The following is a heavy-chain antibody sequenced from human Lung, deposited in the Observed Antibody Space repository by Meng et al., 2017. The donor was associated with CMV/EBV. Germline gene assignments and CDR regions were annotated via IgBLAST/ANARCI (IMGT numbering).Heavy chain of an antibody. CDR1: GFTFDDYA. CDR3: AKDIGVVPADIVGY. V-gene: IGHV3-9*01. D-gene: IGHD2-2*01. J-gene: IGHJ4*02. Sequence: SCAASGFTFDDYAMHWVRQAPGKGLEWVSGISWNSRNIGYADSVKGRFTISRDNAKNSLYLQMNSLRAEDTAVYYCAKDIGVVPADIVGYWGQGTXVTVSS. CDR2: ISWNSRNI.